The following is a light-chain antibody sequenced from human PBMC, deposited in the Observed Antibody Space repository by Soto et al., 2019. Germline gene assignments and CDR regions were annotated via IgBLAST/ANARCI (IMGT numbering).Light chain of an antibody. CDR2: DAS. J-gene: IGKJ1*01. CDR3: QKHNSCPPT. V-gene: IGKV1-17*01. Sequence: DIQMTQFPSSLSASVGDRVTISCRASQGIGNDLGWFQQKPGKAPKRLIFDASHLQSGVPSRFGGSGSGTEYTLTITIQQTEDFAIYCCQKHNSCPPTFGQGTKVEMK. CDR1: QGIGND.